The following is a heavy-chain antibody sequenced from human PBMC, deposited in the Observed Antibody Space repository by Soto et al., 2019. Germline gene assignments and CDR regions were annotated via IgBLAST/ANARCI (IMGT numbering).Heavy chain of an antibody. D-gene: IGHD4-17*01. CDR2: ISSSSSYI. CDR1: GFTFSSYS. CDR3: ARDYYGDYAFDY. Sequence: EVQLVESGGGLVKPGGSLRLSCAASGFTFSSYSMNWVRQAPGKGLEWVSSISSSSSYIYYADSVKGRFTISRDNAKNSLYLQMNGLRAEDTAVYYCARDYYGDYAFDYWGQGTLVTVSS. J-gene: IGHJ4*02. V-gene: IGHV3-21*01.